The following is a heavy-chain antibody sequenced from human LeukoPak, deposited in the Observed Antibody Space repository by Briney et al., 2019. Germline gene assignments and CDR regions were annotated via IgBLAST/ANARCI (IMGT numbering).Heavy chain of an antibody. J-gene: IGHJ3*02. CDR3: AKDMGPSSGIDAFDI. Sequence: GGSLRLSCAASGFTFDDYAMHWVRQAPGKGLEWVSGISWNSGSIGYADSVKGRFTISRDNAKNSLYLQMNSLRAEDTALYYCAKDMGPSSGIDAFDIWGQGTMVTVSS. CDR2: ISWNSGSI. CDR1: GFTFDDYA. V-gene: IGHV3-9*01. D-gene: IGHD6-19*01.